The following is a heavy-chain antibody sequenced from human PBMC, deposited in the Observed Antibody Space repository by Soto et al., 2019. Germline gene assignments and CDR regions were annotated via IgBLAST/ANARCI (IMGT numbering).Heavy chain of an antibody. J-gene: IGHJ4*02. Sequence: QVQLQESGPGLVKPSQTLSLTCTVSGGSISSGDYYWSWIRQPPGKGLEWIGYIYYSGSTYYNPSLKRRVTISVDTYKTQFSLKLSSVTAADTAVYYCARAAAAGTSPFDYWGQGTLVTVSS. CDR1: GGSISSGDYY. CDR3: ARAAAAGTSPFDY. V-gene: IGHV4-30-4*01. CDR2: IYYSGST. D-gene: IGHD6-13*01.